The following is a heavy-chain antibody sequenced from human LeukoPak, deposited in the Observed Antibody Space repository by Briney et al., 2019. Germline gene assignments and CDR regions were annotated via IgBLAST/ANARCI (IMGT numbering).Heavy chain of an antibody. J-gene: IGHJ5*02. D-gene: IGHD7-27*01. Sequence: SETLSLTCTVSGGSISSYYWSWIRQPPGKGLEWIGYIYYSGSTNYNPSLKSRVTISVDTSKNQFSLQLNSVTPEDTAMYYCARDLGMVGGTEFDPWGQGTLVTVSS. CDR1: GGSISSYY. V-gene: IGHV4-59*12. CDR3: ARDLGMVGGTEFDP. CDR2: IYYSGST.